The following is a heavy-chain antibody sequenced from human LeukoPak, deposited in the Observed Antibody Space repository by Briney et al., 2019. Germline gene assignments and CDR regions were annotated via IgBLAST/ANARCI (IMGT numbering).Heavy chain of an antibody. CDR1: GGSISSYY. CDR2: IYYSGST. D-gene: IGHD3-10*01. CDR3: ARDYYGSGSYWFDP. Sequence: SETLSLTCTVSGGSISSYYWSWIRQPPGKGLEWIGHIYYSGSTNYNPSLMSRVTISVDTSKNQFSLQLSSVTAADTAVYYCARDYYGSGSYWFDPWGQGTLVTVSS. V-gene: IGHV4-59*01. J-gene: IGHJ5*02.